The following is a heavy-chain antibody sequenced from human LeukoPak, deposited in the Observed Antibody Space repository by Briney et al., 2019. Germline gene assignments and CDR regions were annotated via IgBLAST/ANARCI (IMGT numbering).Heavy chain of an antibody. J-gene: IGHJ2*01. Sequence: SETLSLTCTVSGGSISSYYWSWIRQPPGRGLEWIGYIYYSGSTNYNPSLKSRVTISVDTSKNQFSLKLSSVTAADTAVYYCARRSYSSGWYTAPPNWYFDLWGRGTLVTVSS. V-gene: IGHV4-59*08. CDR2: IYYSGST. CDR3: ARRSYSSGWYTAPPNWYFDL. D-gene: IGHD6-19*01. CDR1: GGSISSYY.